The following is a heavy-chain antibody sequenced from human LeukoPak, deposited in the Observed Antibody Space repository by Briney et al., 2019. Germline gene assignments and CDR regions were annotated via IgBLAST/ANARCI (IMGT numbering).Heavy chain of an antibody. CDR3: ARDAFDY. V-gene: IGHV3-64*01. CDR2: ISSNGGST. J-gene: IGHJ4*02. CDR1: GFTFSSYA. Sequence: GGSLRLSCAAPGFTFSSYAMHWVRQAPGKGLEYVSAISSNGGSTYYANSVKGRFTISRDNSKNTLYLQMGSLRAEDMAVYYCARDAFDYWGQGTLVTVSS.